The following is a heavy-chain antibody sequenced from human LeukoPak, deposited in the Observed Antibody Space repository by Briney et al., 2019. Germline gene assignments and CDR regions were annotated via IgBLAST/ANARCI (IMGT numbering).Heavy chain of an antibody. Sequence: GGPLRLSCAASGFPFSSHSMNWVRQAPGKGLEWVSSISSGGTYIYYADSVKGRFTISRDDAKNSVYLQMNSLRAEDTAVYYCARAAALDYWGQGTLVTVSS. CDR1: GFPFSSHS. CDR3: ARAAALDY. J-gene: IGHJ4*02. CDR2: ISSGGTYI. V-gene: IGHV3-21*01. D-gene: IGHD6-13*01.